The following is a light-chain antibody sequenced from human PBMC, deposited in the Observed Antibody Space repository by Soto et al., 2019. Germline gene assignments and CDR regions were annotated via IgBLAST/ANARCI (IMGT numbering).Light chain of an antibody. J-gene: IGKJ4*01. CDR1: QSLGSN. CDR3: QHYKTWPLA. Sequence: ETVLTQSPATLSVSPGERATLSCMASQSLGSNVAWYQQTPGQTPRLLIYGASNRATGVPARFSGSGSGTEFTLTISGLQSEDFAVYFCQHYKTWPLAFGGGTKVDIK. CDR2: GAS. V-gene: IGKV3-15*01.